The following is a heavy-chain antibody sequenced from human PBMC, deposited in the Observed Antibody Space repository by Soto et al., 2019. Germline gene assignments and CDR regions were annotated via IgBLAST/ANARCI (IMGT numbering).Heavy chain of an antibody. CDR2: ISGGGGST. Sequence: EVQLLESGGGLVQPGGSLRLSCAASRFTFTNYAMTWVRQAPGKGLEWVSTISGGGGSTYYADSVKGRFTISRDNSKNPLNLQMNSLRAEDTAVYYCAKVAAMITGNLDYWGQGTLVTVSS. D-gene: IGHD5-18*01. CDR3: AKVAAMITGNLDY. CDR1: RFTFTNYA. J-gene: IGHJ4*02. V-gene: IGHV3-23*01.